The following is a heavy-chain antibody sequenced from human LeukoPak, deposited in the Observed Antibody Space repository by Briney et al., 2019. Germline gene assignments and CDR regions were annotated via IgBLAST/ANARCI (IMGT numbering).Heavy chain of an antibody. J-gene: IGHJ4*02. CDR2: VYSDSSIT. CDR1: GFTFSGYY. CDR3: ARGGCSSTSCLAD. V-gene: IGHV3-74*03. D-gene: IGHD2-2*01. Sequence: QPGGSLRLSCAASGFTFSGYYMHWVRQAPGKGLVWVSIVYSDSSITEYADSVKGRFTISRDNAKNTLFLQMNSLRADDTGIYYCARGGCSSTSCLADWGQGTLVTVSS.